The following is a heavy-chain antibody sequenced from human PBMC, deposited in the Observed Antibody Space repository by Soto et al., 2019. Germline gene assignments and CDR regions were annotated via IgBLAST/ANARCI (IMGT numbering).Heavy chain of an antibody. CDR1: GGSISSGGYS. V-gene: IGHV4-30-2*01. CDR3: ARAGLVGATALDY. Sequence: QLQLQEPGSGLVKPSQTLSLTCAVSGGSISSGGYSWSWIRQPPGKGLEWIGYIYHSGSTYHNPSLKSRVTISADRSKNQFSLKLSSVTAADTAVYYCARAGLVGATALDYWGQGTLVTVSS. CDR2: IYHSGST. D-gene: IGHD1-26*01. J-gene: IGHJ4*02.